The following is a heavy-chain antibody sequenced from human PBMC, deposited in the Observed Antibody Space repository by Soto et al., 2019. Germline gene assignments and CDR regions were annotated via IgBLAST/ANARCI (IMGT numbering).Heavy chain of an antibody. CDR3: ARDQGGEFLKGSGMDV. D-gene: IGHD3-10*01. CDR1: GDSISRYY. CDR2: IYYSGET. Sequence: QVQLQESGPGLVKPSETLSLTCTVSGDSISRYYWSWIRLSPGKGLEWIGYIYYSGETNYNPSGKSRVTISVDSTKNQFSLKLSSVNAADTAVYYCARDQGGEFLKGSGMDVWGQGTTVTVSS. J-gene: IGHJ6*02. V-gene: IGHV4-59*01.